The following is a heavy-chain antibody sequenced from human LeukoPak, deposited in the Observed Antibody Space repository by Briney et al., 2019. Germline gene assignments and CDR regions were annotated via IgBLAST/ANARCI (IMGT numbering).Heavy chain of an antibody. CDR2: ISYDGSDK. Sequence: GGSLRLSCAASGFTFRSYGMHWVRQAPGKGLEWVALISYDGSDKYYADSVKGRFTISRDNSKDTLYLQMNSLRADDTAVYYCAKDSQYGSGWNALYWGQGNLVTASS. V-gene: IGHV3-30*18. CDR3: AKDSQYGSGWNALY. D-gene: IGHD6-19*01. CDR1: GFTFRSYG. J-gene: IGHJ4*02.